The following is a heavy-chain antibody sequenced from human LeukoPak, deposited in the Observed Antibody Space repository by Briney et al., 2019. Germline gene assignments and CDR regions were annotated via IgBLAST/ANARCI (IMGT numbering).Heavy chain of an antibody. J-gene: IGHJ6*02. CDR3: ATSLGIAAAGTQTLNQMGILYYYGMDV. CDR2: INPNSGGT. Sequence: ASVKVSCKASGYTFTGYYMHWVRQAPGQGLEWMGWINPNSGGTNYAQKFQGRVTMTRDTYTSTAYMELSRLRSDDTAVYYCATSLGIAAAGTQTLNQMGILYYYGMDVWGQGTTVTVSS. CDR1: GYTFTGYY. D-gene: IGHD6-13*01. V-gene: IGHV1-2*02.